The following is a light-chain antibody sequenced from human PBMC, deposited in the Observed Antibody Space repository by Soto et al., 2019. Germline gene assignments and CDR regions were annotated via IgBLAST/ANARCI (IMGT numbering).Light chain of an antibody. CDR1: QSISDN. CDR3: QQSFSTPPT. J-gene: IGKJ4*01. Sequence: DIQMTQSPSSLSASVGDRVTITCRASQSISDNLNWYQHKPGTAPNLLIYAASSLQSGVPPRFSGSGSGTDFPLTISSLQPEDFVTYYCQQSFSTPPTLGGGTKVEI. V-gene: IGKV1-39*01. CDR2: AAS.